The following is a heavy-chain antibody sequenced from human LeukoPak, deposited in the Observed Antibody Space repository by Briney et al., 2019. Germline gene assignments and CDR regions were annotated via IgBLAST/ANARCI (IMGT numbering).Heavy chain of an antibody. CDR2: IGPTGSDR. CDR1: GFTFSNSA. CDR3: ATETNGRHYDY. V-gene: IGHV3-21*06. J-gene: IGHJ4*02. Sequence: GGSPRLSCAASGFTFSNSAMSWVRQAPGEGLEWVASIGPTGSDRYHADSIKGRFTISRDNANNFLYLQMNSLRAEDTAVYYCATETNGRHYDYWGQGTLLTVSS. D-gene: IGHD1-14*01.